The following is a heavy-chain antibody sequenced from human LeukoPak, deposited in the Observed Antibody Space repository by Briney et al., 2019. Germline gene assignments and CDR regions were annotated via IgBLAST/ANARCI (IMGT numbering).Heavy chain of an antibody. Sequence: ASVKVSCKASGYTFTGYYMHWVRQAPGQGLEWMGWINPNSGGTNYAQKFQGRVTMTRDTSISTAYMELSRLRSDDTAVYYCARDKGNDVLRYFDWLYYMDVWGKGTTVSISS. V-gene: IGHV1-2*02. CDR1: GYTFTGYY. CDR2: INPNSGGT. J-gene: IGHJ6*03. CDR3: ARDKGNDVLRYFDWLYYMDV. D-gene: IGHD3-9*01.